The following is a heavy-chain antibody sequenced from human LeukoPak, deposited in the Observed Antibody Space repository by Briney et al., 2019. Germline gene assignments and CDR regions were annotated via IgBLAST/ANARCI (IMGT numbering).Heavy chain of an antibody. Sequence: GGSLRLSCAASGFTFSTYAMTWVRQAPGKGLEWVSSINNIGGNTYYADSVKGRFTISRANSKNTLFLEMTSLRADDTAVYYCEKGTELEYWGRGTLVSVSS. CDR1: GFTFSTYA. CDR2: INNIGGNT. D-gene: IGHD1-7*01. V-gene: IGHV3-23*01. J-gene: IGHJ4*02. CDR3: EKGTELEY.